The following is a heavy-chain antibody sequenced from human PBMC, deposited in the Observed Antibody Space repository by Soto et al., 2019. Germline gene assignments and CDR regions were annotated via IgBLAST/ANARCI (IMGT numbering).Heavy chain of an antibody. CDR3: VRDTYDTTADY. J-gene: IGHJ4*02. D-gene: IGHD3-22*01. Sequence: QVQLVESGGGVVQPGRSLRLSCAASKFTFSDLGMHWVRQAPDKGLEWLGTIWYDGTKKIYGDSVKGRFTIFRDNSKNTLYLQMNSLRVEDTAVYYCVRDTYDTTADYWGRGSLVTVSS. CDR1: KFTFSDLG. V-gene: IGHV3-33*01. CDR2: IWYDGTKK.